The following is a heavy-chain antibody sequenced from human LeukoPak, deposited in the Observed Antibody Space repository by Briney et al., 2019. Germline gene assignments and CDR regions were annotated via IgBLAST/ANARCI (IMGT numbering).Heavy chain of an antibody. Sequence: PGGSLRLSCAASGFTFSSYSMNWVRQAPGKGLEWVSSISSSSSYIYYADSVKGRFTISRDNAKNSLYLQMNSLRAEDTAVYYCARVGYDFWSDPEVDIWGQGTMVTVSS. D-gene: IGHD3-3*01. V-gene: IGHV3-21*01. CDR1: GFTFSSYS. CDR2: ISSSSSYI. J-gene: IGHJ3*02. CDR3: ARVGYDFWSDPEVDI.